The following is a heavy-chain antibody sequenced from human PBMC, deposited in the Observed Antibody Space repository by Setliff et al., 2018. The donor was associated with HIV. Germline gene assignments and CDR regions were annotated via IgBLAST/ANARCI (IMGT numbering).Heavy chain of an antibody. CDR3: ARDPGMATTYGGDYYYYGLDV. D-gene: IGHD5-12*01. CDR2: ITRSGNNV. CDR1: GFIFTHYE. J-gene: IGHJ6*02. Sequence: PGGSLRLSCAASGFIFTHYEMNWVRQTPGKGLEWVAYITRSGNNVFYADSVKGRFTISRDNAKNSLYLQMNSLRAEDTALYYCARDPGMATTYGGDYYYYGLDVWGQGTTVTVSS. V-gene: IGHV3-48*03.